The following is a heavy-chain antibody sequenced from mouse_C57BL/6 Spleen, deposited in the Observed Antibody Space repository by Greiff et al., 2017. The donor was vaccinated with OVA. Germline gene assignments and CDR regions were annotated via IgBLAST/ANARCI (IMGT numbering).Heavy chain of an antibody. D-gene: IGHD2-1*01. CDR3: ARNYGKGGAYAMDY. CDR2: ISSGSSTI. CDR1: GFTFSDYG. J-gene: IGHJ4*01. Sequence: EVQLVESGGGLVKPGGSLKLSCAASGFTFSDYGMHWVRQAPEKGLEWVAYISSGSSTIYYADTVKGRFTISRDNAKNTLFLQMTSLRSEDTAMYYCARNYGKGGAYAMDYWGQGTSVTVSS. V-gene: IGHV5-17*01.